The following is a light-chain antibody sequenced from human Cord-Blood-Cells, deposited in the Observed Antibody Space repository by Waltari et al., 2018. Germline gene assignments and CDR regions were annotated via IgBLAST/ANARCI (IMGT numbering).Light chain of an antibody. J-gene: IGLJ3*02. Sequence: QSALTQPASVSGSPGQSITISCPGTSSDVGGYNSVSWYQQHPGKAPKLMIYDVSNWPSGVSNRFSGPKSGNTASLTSSGLQAEDEADYYCSSYTSSSTLVFGGGTKLTVL. CDR1: SSDVGGYNS. CDR3: SSYTSSSTLV. CDR2: DVS. V-gene: IGLV2-14*03.